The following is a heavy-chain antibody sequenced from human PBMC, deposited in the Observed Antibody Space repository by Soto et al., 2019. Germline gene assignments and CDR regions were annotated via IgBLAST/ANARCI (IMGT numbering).Heavy chain of an antibody. J-gene: IGHJ4*02. Sequence: EASVKVSCKASGYTFTSYAMHWVRQAPGQRLEWMGWINAGNGNTKYSQKFQGRVTITRDTSASTAYMELSSLRSEDTAVYYCARDRLHTSSSITFDYWGQGALVTVSS. V-gene: IGHV1-3*01. CDR3: ARDRLHTSSSITFDY. CDR2: INAGNGNT. D-gene: IGHD6-6*01. CDR1: GYTFTSYA.